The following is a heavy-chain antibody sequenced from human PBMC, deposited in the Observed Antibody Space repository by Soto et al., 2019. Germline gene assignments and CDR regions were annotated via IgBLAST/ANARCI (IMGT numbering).Heavy chain of an antibody. CDR2: VKSKTDGGTT. J-gene: IGHJ4*02. CDR1: GFTFSNAW. V-gene: IGHV3-15*07. Sequence: PGGSLRLSCAASGFTFSNAWMNWVRQAPGKGLEWVGRVKSKTDGGTTDYAAPVKGRFTISRDDSKNTLYLQMNSLKTEDTAVYYCTVFISATAENLVAYWGQGTLVTVSS. CDR3: TVFISATAENLVAY. D-gene: IGHD6-13*01.